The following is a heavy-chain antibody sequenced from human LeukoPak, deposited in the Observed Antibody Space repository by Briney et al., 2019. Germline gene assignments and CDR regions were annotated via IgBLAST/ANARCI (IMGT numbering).Heavy chain of an antibody. CDR1: GGSISSSSYY. CDR3: ARHYSSFDY. V-gene: IGHV4-39*01. D-gene: IGHD5-18*01. J-gene: IGHJ4*02. CDR2: IYYSGGT. Sequence: SETLSLTCTVSGGSISSSSYYWGWIRQPPGKGLEWIGSIYYSGGTYYNPSLKSRVTISVDTSKNQFSLKLSSVTAADTAVYYCARHYSSFDYWGQGTLVTVSS.